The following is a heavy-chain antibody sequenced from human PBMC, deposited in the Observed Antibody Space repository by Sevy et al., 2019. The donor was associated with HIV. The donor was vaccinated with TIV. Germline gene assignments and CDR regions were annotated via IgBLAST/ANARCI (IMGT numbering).Heavy chain of an antibody. J-gene: IGHJ4*02. CDR3: ARDEGCSSTSCLLYLDY. CDR2: ITSGSTYI. V-gene: IGHV3-21*01. CDR1: GFTFSSYT. Sequence: GGSLRLSCAASGFTFSSYTMNWVRPAPGKGLEWVSSITSGSTYIYYADSVKGRFTISRDNAKNSLYLQMNSLRAEDTAVYYCARDEGCSSTSCLLYLDYWGQGSLVTVSS. D-gene: IGHD2-2*01.